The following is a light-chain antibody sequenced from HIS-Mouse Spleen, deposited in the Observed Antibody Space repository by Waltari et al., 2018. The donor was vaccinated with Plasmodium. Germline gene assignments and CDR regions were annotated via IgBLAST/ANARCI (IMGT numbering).Light chain of an antibody. CDR2: AAS. CDR3: QQYYSYPYT. V-gene: IGKV1-8*01. Sequence: AIRMTQSPSSFSAPPGDRLHITCRASQGISSYLAWYQQKPGKAPKLLIYAASTLQSGVPSRFSGSGSGTDFTLTISCLQSEDFATYYCQQYYSYPYTFGQGTKLEIK. CDR1: QGISSY. J-gene: IGKJ2*01.